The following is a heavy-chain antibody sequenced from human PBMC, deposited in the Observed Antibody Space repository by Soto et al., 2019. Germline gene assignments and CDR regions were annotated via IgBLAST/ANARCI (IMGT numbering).Heavy chain of an antibody. D-gene: IGHD3-10*01. V-gene: IGHV4-34*01. CDR1: GGSFSGYY. J-gene: IGHJ4*02. CDR3: ARGITMVRGANTYYFDY. Sequence: SETLSLTCAVYGGSFSGYYWTWIRQPPGKGLEWIGEINHSGSTNYNPSLKSRVTISVDTSKNQFSLKLSSVTAADTAVYYCARGITMVRGANTYYFDYWGQGTLVT. CDR2: INHSGST.